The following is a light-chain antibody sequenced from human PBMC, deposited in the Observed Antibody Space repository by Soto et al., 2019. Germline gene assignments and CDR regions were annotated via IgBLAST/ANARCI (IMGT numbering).Light chain of an antibody. V-gene: IGKV1-5*01. Sequence: DIQVTQSRGTVSSSLGDRVTITCRASQSISSWLAWYQQKPGKAPKVLIYDASSLESGVPSRFSGSGSGTEFTLTISSLQTDDFATYYCQQYNTYSTFGQGTKVDI. CDR1: QSISSW. J-gene: IGKJ1*01. CDR2: DAS. CDR3: QQYNTYST.